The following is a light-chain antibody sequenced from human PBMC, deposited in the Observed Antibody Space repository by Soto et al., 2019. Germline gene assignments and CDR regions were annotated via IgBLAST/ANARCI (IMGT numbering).Light chain of an antibody. V-gene: IGKV3-20*01. CDR2: GAS. J-gene: IGKJ4*01. CDR3: QHYGSLVIT. Sequence: EIVLTQSPGTLSLSPGERATLSCRASQSVSSSYLAWYQQKPGQAPRLLIYGASSRATGIPDRFGGSGSGTDLTLTISRLEPEDFAVDYCQHYGSLVITFGGGTKVEIK. CDR1: QSVSSSY.